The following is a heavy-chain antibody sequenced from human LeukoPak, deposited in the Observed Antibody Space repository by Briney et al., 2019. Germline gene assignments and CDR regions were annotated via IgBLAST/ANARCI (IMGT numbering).Heavy chain of an antibody. V-gene: IGHV1-18*01. J-gene: IGHJ3*02. D-gene: IGHD3-3*01. CDR3: ARHRTTIFEVLIPHDAFDI. CDR2: MSTYNGDT. CDR1: GYTFTSYD. Sequence: GASVKVSCKASGYTFTSYDINWVRQATGQGLEWMGWMSTYNGDTKFAQKLQGRVSMTTDTSTSTAYMELRSLTFDDTAVYYCARHRTTIFEVLIPHDAFDIWGQGTLVTVSS.